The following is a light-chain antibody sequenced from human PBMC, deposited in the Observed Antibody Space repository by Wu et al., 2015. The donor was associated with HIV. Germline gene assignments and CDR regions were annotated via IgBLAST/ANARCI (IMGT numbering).Light chain of an antibody. Sequence: ETVMTQSPATLSVFRGERATLSCWASQSVSSNLAWYQQKPGRAPRLLIYGAFTRATGIPARFSGSGSATEFTLTIDSVQSEDSAVYYCQQYNNWPRTFGQGTKVGNQT. V-gene: IGKV3-15*01. CDR3: QQYNNWPRT. J-gene: IGKJ1*01. CDR2: GAF. CDR1: QSVSSN.